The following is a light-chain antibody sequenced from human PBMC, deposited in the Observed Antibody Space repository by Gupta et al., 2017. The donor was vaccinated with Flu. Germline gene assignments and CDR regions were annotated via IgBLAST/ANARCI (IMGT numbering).Light chain of an antibody. Sequence: QSARTQPASVSGSPGQSITISCTGTSSDVGGSNYVSWYQQHPGKAPKLMMYDVSNRPSGVPSRFSGSTSGNTASLTIYGTQAEEEAEYYCKSYKSSSKWDVVGTGTKVTVL. V-gene: IGLV2-14*01. CDR2: DVS. J-gene: IGLJ1*01. CDR1: SSDVGGSNY. CDR3: KSYKSSSKWDV.